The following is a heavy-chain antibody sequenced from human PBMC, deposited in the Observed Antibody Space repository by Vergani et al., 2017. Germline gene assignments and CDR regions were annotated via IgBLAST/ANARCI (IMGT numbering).Heavy chain of an antibody. Sequence: QVQLQESGPGLVKPSETLSLTCTVSGGSVSSGSFYWSWIRQPPGKGLEWIGYIYYSGSTNYNPSLKSRVTISVDTSKIQFSLKLSSVTAADTAVYYCARDRFEVCATQRYYYYGMDVWGQGTMVTVSS. CDR2: IYYSGST. CDR1: GGSVSSGSFY. J-gene: IGHJ6*02. CDR3: ARDRFEVCATQRYYYYGMDV. D-gene: IGHD1-26*01. V-gene: IGHV4-61*01.